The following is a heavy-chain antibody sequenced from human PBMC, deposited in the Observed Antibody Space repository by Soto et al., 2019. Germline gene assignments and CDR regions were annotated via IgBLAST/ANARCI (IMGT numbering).Heavy chain of an antibody. D-gene: IGHD6-13*01. J-gene: IGHJ3*02. V-gene: IGHV3-9*01. Sequence: QPGGSLRLSCAASGFTFDDYAMHWVRQAPGKGLEWVSGISWNSGSIGYADSVKGRFTISRDNAKNSLYLQMNSLRAEDTALYYCAKDISDFGSSSWYSETGGAFDIWGQGTMVTVSS. CDR2: ISWNSGSI. CDR3: AKDISDFGSSSWYSETGGAFDI. CDR1: GFTFDDYA.